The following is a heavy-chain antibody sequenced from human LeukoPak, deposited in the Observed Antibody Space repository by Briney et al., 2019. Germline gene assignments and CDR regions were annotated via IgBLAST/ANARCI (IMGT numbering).Heavy chain of an antibody. V-gene: IGHV4-59*01. CDR1: GGSISSYY. Sequence: SETLSLTCTVSGGSISSYYWSWIRQPPGKGLEWIGYICYSGSTNYNPSLKSRVTISVDTFKNQFSLKLSSVTAADTAVYYCARAYGSGSYGYFDYWGQGTLVTVSS. D-gene: IGHD3-10*01. CDR3: ARAYGSGSYGYFDY. J-gene: IGHJ4*02. CDR2: ICYSGST.